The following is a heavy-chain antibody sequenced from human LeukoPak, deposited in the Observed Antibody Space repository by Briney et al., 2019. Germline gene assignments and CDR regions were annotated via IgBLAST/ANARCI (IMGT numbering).Heavy chain of an antibody. CDR1: GYTFTSYG. D-gene: IGHD1-26*01. CDR3: ARDYSGEWEQLTGWWLDP. CDR2: ISAYNGNT. J-gene: IGHJ5*02. V-gene: IGHV1-18*01. Sequence: ASVKVSCKASGYTFTSYGISWVRQAPGQGLEWMGWISAYNGNTNYAQKLQGRVTMTTDTSTSTAYMELRSLRSDDTAVYYCARDYSGEWEQLTGWWLDPWGQGTLVSVSS.